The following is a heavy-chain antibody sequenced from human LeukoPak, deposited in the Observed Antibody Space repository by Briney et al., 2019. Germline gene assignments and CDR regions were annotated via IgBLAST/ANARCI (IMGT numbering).Heavy chain of an antibody. CDR3: ARGSPXIAVAPYSP. J-gene: IGHJ5*02. D-gene: IGHD6-19*01. V-gene: IGHV3-21*01. CDR2: ISSSSSYI. Sequence: GGSLRLSCAASGFTFSSYSMNWVRQAPGKGLEWVSSISSSSSYIYYADSVKGRFAISRDNAKNSLYLQMNSLRAEDTAVYYCARGSPXIAVAPYSPWGQGTLVTVSS. CDR1: GFTFSSYS.